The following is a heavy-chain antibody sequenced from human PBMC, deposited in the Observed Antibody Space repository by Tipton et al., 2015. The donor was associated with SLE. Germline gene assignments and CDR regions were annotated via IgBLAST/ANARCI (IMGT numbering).Heavy chain of an antibody. CDR2: ISSSSSYI. Sequence: SLRLSCAASGFTFSSYSMNWVRQAPGKGLEWVSSISSSSSYIYYADSVKGRFTISRDNAKNSLYLQMNGLRAEDTAVYYCARARYCGGDCYPDAFDIWGQGTMVTVSS. D-gene: IGHD2-21*01. V-gene: IGHV3-21*03. CDR3: ARARYCGGDCYPDAFDI. CDR1: GFTFSSYS. J-gene: IGHJ3*02.